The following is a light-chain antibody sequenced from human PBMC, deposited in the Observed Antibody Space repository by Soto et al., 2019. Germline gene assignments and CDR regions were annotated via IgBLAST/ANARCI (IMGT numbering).Light chain of an antibody. V-gene: IGKV3-15*01. CDR1: QSISDT. CDR3: QQYDKWPRT. Sequence: EIVRTQYPATLSVSPGGRATLSCMASQSISDTLAWYQQKPGQPPRLLIYFASTRATAVPARFTAGGSGTEFTLTISSLQSDDLAVYYCQQYDKWPRTFGQGTKVDI. J-gene: IGKJ1*01. CDR2: FAS.